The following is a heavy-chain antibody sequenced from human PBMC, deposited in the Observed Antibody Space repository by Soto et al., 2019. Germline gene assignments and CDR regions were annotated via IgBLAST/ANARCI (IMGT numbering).Heavy chain of an antibody. V-gene: IGHV1-18*01. CDR1: GYTFSRYG. D-gene: IGHD2-15*01. CDR2: ISAYKGKT. J-gene: IGHJ5*02. CDR3: ARDQGGRVVMNSKWFDH. Sequence: ASVKVSCKASGYTFSRYGIMWVRQAAGQGLEGVGWISAYKGKTNFAEKLRGRLTMTTGASATTAYRELRSLGSDDTAIDYCARDQGGRVVMNSKWFDHWGQGTLVTVSS.